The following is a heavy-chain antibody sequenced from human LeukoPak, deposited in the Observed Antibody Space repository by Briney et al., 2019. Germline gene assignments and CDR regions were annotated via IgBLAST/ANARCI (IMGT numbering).Heavy chain of an antibody. CDR2: IYYSGST. CDR1: GGSLSSSHFY. V-gene: IGHV4-39*07. J-gene: IGHJ4*02. CDR3: ARGLAAAGTSYFDY. D-gene: IGHD6-13*01. Sequence: SETLSLTCTVSGGSLSSSHFYWGLIRQPPGKGLEWIGNIYYSGSTNCSPSLKGRVTISVDTSKNQFSLKLSSVTAADTAVYYCARGLAAAGTSYFDYWGQGTLVTVSS.